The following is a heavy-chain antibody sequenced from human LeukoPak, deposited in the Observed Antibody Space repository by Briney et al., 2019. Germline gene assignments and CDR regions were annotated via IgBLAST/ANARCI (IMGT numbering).Heavy chain of an antibody. CDR2: INGGGDTT. Sequence: GGSLRLSCAASGFTFVSYAMPWVRQAPGKGLEWVSAINGGGDTTYYADSVKGRFTISRDKSKNTMYLQMNSLRAEDTALYYCAKALDTYGYMRFDFWGQGTLVTVSS. D-gene: IGHD5-18*01. V-gene: IGHV3-23*01. J-gene: IGHJ4*02. CDR1: GFTFVSYA. CDR3: AKALDTYGYMRFDF.